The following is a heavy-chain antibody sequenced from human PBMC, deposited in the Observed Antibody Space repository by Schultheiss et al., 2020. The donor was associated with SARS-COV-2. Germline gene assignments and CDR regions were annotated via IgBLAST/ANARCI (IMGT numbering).Heavy chain of an antibody. CDR3: AKGAVAGDDAFDL. CDR1: GFTFSRYG. V-gene: IGHV3-33*08. J-gene: IGHJ3*01. CDR2: IWYDGSNK. Sequence: GGSLRLSCAASGFTFSRYGMHWVRQAPGKGLEWVAVIWYDGSNKYYTDSVKGRFTMSRDNSRNTLYLQMHILRPEDTAVYYCAKGAVAGDDAFDLWGQGTLVTVSS. D-gene: IGHD6-19*01.